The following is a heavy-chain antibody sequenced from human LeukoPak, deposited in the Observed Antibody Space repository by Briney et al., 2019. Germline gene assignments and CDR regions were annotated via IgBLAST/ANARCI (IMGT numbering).Heavy chain of an antibody. Sequence: ASVKVSCKASGYTFTGYYMHWVRQAPGQGLEWMGRINPNSGGTNYAQKFQGRVTMTRDTSISTAYMELSRLRSDDTAVYYCAAVVGSSSYYYGMDVWGQGTTVTVSS. J-gene: IGHJ6*02. CDR2: INPNSGGT. CDR3: AAVVGSSSYYYGMDV. V-gene: IGHV1-2*06. CDR1: GYTFTGYY. D-gene: IGHD6-6*01.